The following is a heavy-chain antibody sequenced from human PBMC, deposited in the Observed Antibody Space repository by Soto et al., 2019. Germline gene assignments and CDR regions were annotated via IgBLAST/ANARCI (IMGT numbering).Heavy chain of an antibody. J-gene: IGHJ4*02. Sequence: QITLNESGPTVVRPTETLTLTCRFSGFSLTTSGVGVGWIRQSPGKAPEWLALIYWDDDKRYSASLKSRLTTTKATSKNQVVLTVSDLDPTDTATYYCAHRVLRTVFGLVTTTAIYFDFWGQGTPVAVSS. CDR3: AHRVLRTVFGLVTTTAIYFDF. CDR1: GFSLTTSGVG. V-gene: IGHV2-5*02. D-gene: IGHD3-3*01. CDR2: IYWDDDK.